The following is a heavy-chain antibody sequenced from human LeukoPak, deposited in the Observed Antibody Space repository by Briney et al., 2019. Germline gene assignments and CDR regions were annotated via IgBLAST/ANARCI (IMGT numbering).Heavy chain of an antibody. CDR3: AKDTGYGSTWEDYSDC. CDR2: IKQDGTEK. Sequence: PGGSLRLSCAASGFTVSSNYMGWVRQAPGKGLEWVANIKQDGTEKYYVDSVKGRFTISRDNAKNSLYLQMNSLRVEDTAVYYCAKDTGYGSTWEDYSDCWGQGNLVTVSS. CDR1: GFTVSSNY. D-gene: IGHD6-13*01. J-gene: IGHJ4*02. V-gene: IGHV3-7*01.